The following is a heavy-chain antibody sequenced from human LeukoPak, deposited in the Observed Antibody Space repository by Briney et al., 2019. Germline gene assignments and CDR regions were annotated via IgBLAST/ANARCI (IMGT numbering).Heavy chain of an antibody. CDR3: ARPDSSGYDY. D-gene: IGHD3-22*01. V-gene: IGHV4-34*01. Sequence: SETLSLTGAVYGGSCSGYYWRWIRQPPGKGLEGIGEINHSGSTNYNPSLKSRVTISVDTSKNPFTLKLSPVTAADTAVYYCARPDSSGYDYWGQGTLVTVSS. CDR2: INHSGST. J-gene: IGHJ4*02. CDR1: GGSCSGYY.